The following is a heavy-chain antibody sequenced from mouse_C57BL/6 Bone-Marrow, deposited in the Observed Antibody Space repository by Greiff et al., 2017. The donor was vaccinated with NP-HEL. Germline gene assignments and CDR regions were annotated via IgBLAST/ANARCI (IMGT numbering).Heavy chain of an antibody. CDR3: ARGDGNYGFDY. V-gene: IGHV1-81*01. Sequence: VQLQQSGAELARPGASVKLSCKASGYTFTSYGISWVKQRTGQGLEWIGEIYPRSGNTYYNEKFKGKATLTADKSSRTAYMELRSLTSEDSAVYFCARGDGNYGFDYWGQGTTLTVSS. D-gene: IGHD2-1*01. CDR2: IYPRSGNT. CDR1: GYTFTSYG. J-gene: IGHJ2*01.